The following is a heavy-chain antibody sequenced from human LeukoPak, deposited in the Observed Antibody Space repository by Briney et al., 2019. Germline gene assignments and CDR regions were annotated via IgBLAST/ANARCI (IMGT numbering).Heavy chain of an antibody. CDR3: IICDYYYYYMDV. D-gene: IGHD2-2*01. CDR2: IYPGDSDT. V-gene: IGHV5-51*01. CDR1: GYIFTSYW. Sequence: GGSLQISCQGSGYIFTSYWIGWGRQVPGKGVEWMGIIYPGDSDTRYSPSFQGQVTISADKSISTAYLQWSSLKASDTAMYYCIICDYYYYYMDVWGKGTTVTVSS. J-gene: IGHJ6*03.